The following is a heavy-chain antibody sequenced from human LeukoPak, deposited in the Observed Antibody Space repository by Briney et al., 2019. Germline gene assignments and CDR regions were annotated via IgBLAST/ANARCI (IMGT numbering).Heavy chain of an antibody. J-gene: IGHJ4*02. CDR3: ASLYGSSWPPFDY. V-gene: IGHV4-4*02. D-gene: IGHD6-13*01. CDR2: IYHSGST. CDR1: GGSISSSNW. Sequence: PSGTLSLTCAVSGGSISSSNWWSWVRQPPGKGLEWIGEIYHSGSTNYNPSLKSRVTISIDKSKNQFSLKLSPVTAADTAVYYCASLYGSSWPPFDYWGQETLVTVSS.